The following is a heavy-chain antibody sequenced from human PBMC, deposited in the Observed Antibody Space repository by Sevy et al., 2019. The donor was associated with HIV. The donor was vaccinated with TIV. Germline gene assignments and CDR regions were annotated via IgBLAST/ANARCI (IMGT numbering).Heavy chain of an antibody. D-gene: IGHD6-6*01. CDR2: ISSSSSYI. Sequence: GGSLRLSCAASGFTFSSYSMNWVRQAPGKGLEWVSSISSSSSYIYYADSVKGRFTISRDNAKNSLYLQMNSLRAEDTAVYYCAREGGIAARPDYFDYWGQGTLGTVSS. CDR1: GFTFSSYS. CDR3: AREGGIAARPDYFDY. V-gene: IGHV3-21*01. J-gene: IGHJ4*02.